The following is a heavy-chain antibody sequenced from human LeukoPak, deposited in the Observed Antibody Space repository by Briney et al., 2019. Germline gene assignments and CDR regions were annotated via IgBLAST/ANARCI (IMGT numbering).Heavy chain of an antibody. Sequence: GGSLRLSCAASGFTFSSYSMNWVRQAPGKGLEWVSSISSSSSYIYYADSVRGRFTISRDNAKNSLYLQMNSLRAEDTAMYYCASFTVTTRKVQSTLVDYWGQGTLVTVSS. V-gene: IGHV3-21*01. CDR3: ASFTVTTRKVQSTLVDY. CDR1: GFTFSSYS. D-gene: IGHD4-17*01. J-gene: IGHJ4*02. CDR2: ISSSSSYI.